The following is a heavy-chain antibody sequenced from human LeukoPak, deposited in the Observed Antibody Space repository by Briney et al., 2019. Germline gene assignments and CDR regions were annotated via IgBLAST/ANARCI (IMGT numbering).Heavy chain of an antibody. CDR1: GFTFSSYA. CDR2: ISGSGGST. Sequence: PGGSLRLSCAASGFTFSSYAMSWVRQAPGKGLEWVSAISGSGGSTYYADSVKGRFTISRDNSKNTLYLQMNSLRAEDTAVYYCAKVSDNYYGSGSYFKPPNKVLDYWGQGTLVTVSS. CDR3: AKVSDNYYGSGSYFKPPNKVLDY. V-gene: IGHV3-23*01. D-gene: IGHD3-10*01. J-gene: IGHJ4*02.